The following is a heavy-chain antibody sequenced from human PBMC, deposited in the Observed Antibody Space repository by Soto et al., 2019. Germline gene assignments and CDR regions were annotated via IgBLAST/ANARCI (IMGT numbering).Heavy chain of an antibody. CDR1: GFTVSSNY. D-gene: IGHD4-17*01. CDR3: AAPRLQRIYGDDDAFDI. J-gene: IGHJ3*02. V-gene: IGHV3-53*04. CDR2: IYSGGST. Sequence: GGSLRLSCAASGFTVSSNYMSWVRQAPGKGLEWVSVIYSGGSTYYADSVKGRFTISRHNSKNTLYLQMNSLRAEDTAVYYCAAPRLQRIYGDDDAFDIWGQGTMVTVSS.